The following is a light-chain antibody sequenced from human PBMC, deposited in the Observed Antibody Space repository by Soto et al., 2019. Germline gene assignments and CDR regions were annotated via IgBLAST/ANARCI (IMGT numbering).Light chain of an antibody. CDR1: SSDVGKYDY. V-gene: IGLV2-8*01. CDR3: CSYSDTNTYV. CDR2: EVN. J-gene: IGLJ1*01. Sequence: QSVLTQPPSASGSPGQSVPISFTGTSSDVGKYDYVSCFQHHPGKAPKLITYEVNKRPSGVPDRFSGSKSGNTASLTVSGLQAEDEADYYCCSYSDTNTYVFGSGTKVTV.